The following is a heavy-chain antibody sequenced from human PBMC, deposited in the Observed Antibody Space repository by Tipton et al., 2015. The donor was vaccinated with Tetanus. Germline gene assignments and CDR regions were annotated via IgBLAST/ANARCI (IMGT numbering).Heavy chain of an antibody. Sequence: QVQLVQSGAEVKRPGASVRVSCKTSGYTFPDYGIVRVRQAPGQGLEWMAWITAYNGNTYTARKVQGRLAMTTDTSTNTAYMELRSLTSDDTAVYYCARGGGYSGYGRPRCFDHWGQGTLVTVSS. CDR3: ARGGGYSGYGRPRCFDH. CDR2: ITAYNGNT. CDR1: GYTFPDYG. D-gene: IGHD5-12*01. V-gene: IGHV1-18*01. J-gene: IGHJ5*02.